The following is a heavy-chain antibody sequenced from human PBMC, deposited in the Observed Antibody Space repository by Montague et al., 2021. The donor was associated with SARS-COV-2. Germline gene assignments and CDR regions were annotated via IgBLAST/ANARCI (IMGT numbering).Heavy chain of an antibody. V-gene: IGHV4-59*01. D-gene: IGHD2-2*01. Sequence: SETLSLTCTVSGGSISSYYWNWIRQSPGKGLEWIGYINYSGSANYNPSLESRVTISVDTSKNQLSLNLSSVTAADTAVYYCARRGVVVIPAVVEYYYGMDVWGQGTTVTVSS. J-gene: IGHJ6*02. CDR3: ARRGVVVIPAVVEYYYGMDV. CDR1: GGSISSYY. CDR2: INYSGSA.